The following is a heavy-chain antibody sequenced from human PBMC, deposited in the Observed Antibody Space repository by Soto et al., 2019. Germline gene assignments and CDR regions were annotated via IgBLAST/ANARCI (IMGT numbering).Heavy chain of an antibody. CDR1: GDSVSSNSAA. CDR3: AGTTSLQWYYMDF. D-gene: IGHD1-7*01. Sequence: PSQTLSLTCAISGDSVSSNSAAWNWIRQSPSRGLEWLGRTYYRSRWYNDYAVSVKSRITVNPDTSKNQFSLHLNSVTPEDTAVYYCAGTTSLQWYYMDFPDKAITVTVSS. V-gene: IGHV6-1*01. CDR2: TYYRSRWYN. J-gene: IGHJ6*03.